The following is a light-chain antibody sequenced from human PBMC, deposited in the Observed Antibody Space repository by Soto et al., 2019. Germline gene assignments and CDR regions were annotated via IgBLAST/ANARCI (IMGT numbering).Light chain of an antibody. V-gene: IGKV1-5*03. CDR3: QQYNGT. CDR2: KAS. Sequence: DIQMTQSPSTLSASVGDRVTITCRASQSIRDWLAWYQQKPGKAPKLLIYKASSLESGVPSRFSGSGSGTEFTLSISSLQPDDFATYYCQQYNGTFGQGTKVEIK. CDR1: QSIRDW. J-gene: IGKJ1*01.